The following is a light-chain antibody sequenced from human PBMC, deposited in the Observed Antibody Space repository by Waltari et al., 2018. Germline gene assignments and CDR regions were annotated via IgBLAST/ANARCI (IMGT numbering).Light chain of an antibody. CDR3: SSYTSRHTML. CDR2: DVS. J-gene: IGLJ2*01. Sequence: QSALTQPASVSGSPGQSIAISCTGTSSDVGRYNWVSWYQQNPGKAPKVLIFDVSNRPSVVSNRFSGSKSGNTASLTISGLQAEDEADYYCSSYTSRHTMLFGGGTKLTVL. V-gene: IGLV2-14*01. CDR1: SSDVGRYNW.